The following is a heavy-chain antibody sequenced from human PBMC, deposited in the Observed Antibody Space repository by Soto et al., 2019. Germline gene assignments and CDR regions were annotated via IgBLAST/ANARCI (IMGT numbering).Heavy chain of an antibody. CDR3: AREEADTQVYYYYYMDV. CDR1: GFTFSDYY. D-gene: IGHD2-2*02. Sequence: GGSLRLSCAASGFTFSDYYMSWIRQAPGKGLEWVSYISSSGSTIYYADSVKGRFTISRDNAKNSLYLQMNSLRAEDTAVYYCAREEADTQVYYYYYMDVWGKGTTVTVSS. CDR2: ISSSGSTI. V-gene: IGHV3-11*01. J-gene: IGHJ6*03.